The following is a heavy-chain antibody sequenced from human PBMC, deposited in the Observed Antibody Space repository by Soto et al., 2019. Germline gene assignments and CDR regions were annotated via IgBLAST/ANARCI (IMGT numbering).Heavy chain of an antibody. J-gene: IGHJ4*02. CDR1: GLTFNNYG. CDR2: TSYDGSTT. V-gene: IGHV3-30*18. D-gene: IGHD1-1*01. CDR3: AKGGLLTIMYYFDY. Sequence: GGSLRLSCAASGLTFNNYGMHWVRQAPGKGLEWVAITSYDGSTTYYADSVKGRFTISRDNSKNTLYLQMNSLRVEDTAVYYCAKGGLLTIMYYFDYWGQGTPVTVSS.